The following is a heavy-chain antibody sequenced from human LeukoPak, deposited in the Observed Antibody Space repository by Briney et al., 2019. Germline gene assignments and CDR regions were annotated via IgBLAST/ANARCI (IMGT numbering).Heavy chain of an antibody. CDR1: GFIFSDYY. CDR2: TKTKADSYIT. CDR3: AKDSSDWTFDY. Sequence: GGSLRLSCAASGFIFSDYYMDWVRQAPGKGLEWVGRTKTKADSYITEYAASVKGRFTISRDDSKNSLYLQMNSLKTEDTAVYYCAKDSSDWTFDYWGQGTLVTVSS. D-gene: IGHD6-25*01. V-gene: IGHV3-72*01. J-gene: IGHJ4*02.